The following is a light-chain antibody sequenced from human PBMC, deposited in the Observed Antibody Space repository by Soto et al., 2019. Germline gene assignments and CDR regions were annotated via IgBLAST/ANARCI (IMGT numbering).Light chain of an antibody. V-gene: IGKV1-39*01. CDR1: LTIGDS. Sequence: DIQMSQAPSSLSASVGDRDTITCRASLTIGDSLSWFQQKAGKPPTLLIYGASALQSGVPARFSGSGSGTDFTLTISNMQREDFATYYCLQTYNLPRTFGQGTNVEFK. CDR2: GAS. J-gene: IGKJ1*01. CDR3: LQTYNLPRT.